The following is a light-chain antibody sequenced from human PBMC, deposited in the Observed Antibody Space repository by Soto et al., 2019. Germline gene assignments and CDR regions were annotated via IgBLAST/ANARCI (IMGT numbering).Light chain of an antibody. J-gene: IGKJ1*01. V-gene: IGKV3-20*01. Sequence: EVVVTQSPGTLSLSPGERATLSCRASQSVTSDYLAWYQQKPGQSPRLLMSGASRRATGVPDRFSGSGSGTDFTLTISRLEPEDVAVYYCQHYGHALWAFGQGTKVEIK. CDR2: GAS. CDR1: QSVTSDY. CDR3: QHYGHALWA.